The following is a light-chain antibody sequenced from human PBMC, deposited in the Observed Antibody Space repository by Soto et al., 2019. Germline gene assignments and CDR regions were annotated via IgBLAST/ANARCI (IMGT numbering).Light chain of an antibody. J-gene: IGLJ3*02. CDR2: YDD. V-gene: IGLV1-36*01. Sequence: QLVLTQPPSVSEAPGQRVTISCSGSNVGNKAVNWYQQLPGKAPKLLLYYDDMLSSGVSDRFSGSKSGTSASLAISGLQNDDEGDYYCAIWDDSVDGWVFGGGTKLTVL. CDR3: AIWDDSVDGWV. CDR1: NVGNKA.